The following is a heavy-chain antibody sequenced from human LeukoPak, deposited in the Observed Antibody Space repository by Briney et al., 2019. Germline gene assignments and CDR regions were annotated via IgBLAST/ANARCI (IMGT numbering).Heavy chain of an antibody. CDR3: ARDLRGLDH. CDR2: IRSDSTT. V-gene: IGHV3-48*01. CDR1: GFTFSSYG. J-gene: IGHJ4*02. D-gene: IGHD3/OR15-3a*01. Sequence: PGGSLRLSCEASGFTFSSYGMIWVRQAPGKGLEWISFIRSDSTTEYADSVRGRFTISRDNAKNSLYLQMNSLRAEDTALYYCARDLRGLDHCGQGTLVTVSS.